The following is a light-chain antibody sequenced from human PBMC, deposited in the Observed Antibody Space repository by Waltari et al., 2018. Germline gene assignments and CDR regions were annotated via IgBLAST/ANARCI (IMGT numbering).Light chain of an antibody. CDR1: QSVLYSSNNKNY. J-gene: IGKJ1*01. V-gene: IGKV4-1*01. CDR2: WAS. CDR3: HQYYATTPDGKT. Sequence: DIVMTQSPDSLAVSLGERATINCKSSQSVLYSSNNKNYLAWYQQKAGQPPKLLIYWASTREAGVPDRLSGSGSGTDFTLTISSLQAEDVAVYYCHQYYATTPDGKTFGQGTKVEIK.